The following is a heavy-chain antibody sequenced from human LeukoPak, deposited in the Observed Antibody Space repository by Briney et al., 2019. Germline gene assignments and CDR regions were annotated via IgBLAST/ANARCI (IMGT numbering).Heavy chain of an antibody. J-gene: IGHJ3*02. D-gene: IGHD1-26*01. CDR2: ILSDGTNK. V-gene: IGHV3-30*04. CDR1: GFPFSVSA. Sequence: GRSLRLSCAASGFPFSVSAMHWVRQAPGKGLEWVTLILSDGTNKYYTDSVKGRFTISRDNSKKTLYLEMNSLRVEDTAVYYCARTGESHAFDIWGQGTMVTVSS. CDR3: ARTGESHAFDI.